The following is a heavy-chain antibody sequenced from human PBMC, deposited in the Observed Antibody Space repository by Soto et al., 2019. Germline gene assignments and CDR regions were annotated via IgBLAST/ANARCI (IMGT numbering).Heavy chain of an antibody. D-gene: IGHD6-13*01. CDR2: ISGSGGST. CDR1: GFTFSSYA. Sequence: EVQLLESGGGLVQPGGSLRLSCAASGFTFSSYAMSWVRQAPGKGLEWVSAISGSGGSTYYADSVKGRFTISRDNSKNTLYLQMNSLRAEDTAVYYCAKDVRAAAGTRSIWAPFDYWGQGTLVTVSS. CDR3: AKDVRAAAGTRSIWAPFDY. V-gene: IGHV3-23*01. J-gene: IGHJ4*02.